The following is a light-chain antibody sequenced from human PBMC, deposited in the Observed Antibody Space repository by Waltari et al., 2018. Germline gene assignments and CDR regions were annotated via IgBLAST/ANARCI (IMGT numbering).Light chain of an antibody. V-gene: IGLV2-11*01. J-gene: IGLJ3*02. CDR2: DVV. Sequence: QSALTQPHSVSASPGQSVTIPCSGSIKDVGFEDSVSWYQQLPGKAPKRILYDVVKRPSGVPSRFSGSKYGTTASLTISGLQTDDEATYYCCSYAGAYTVVFGGGTKLTVL. CDR1: IKDVGFEDS. CDR3: CSYAGAYTVV.